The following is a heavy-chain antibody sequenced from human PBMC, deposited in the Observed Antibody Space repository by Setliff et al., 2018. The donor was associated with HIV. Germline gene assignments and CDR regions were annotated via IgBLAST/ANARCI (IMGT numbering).Heavy chain of an antibody. CDR2: IYISGST. Sequence: TLSLTCTVSGGSISYHYWSWIRQPAGKGLEWIGHIYISGSTNYNPSLKSRVTMSLDTSKKHFSLNLKSVTAADTAVYYCALTGHRLLRGYMDVWGKGTTVTVSS. D-gene: IGHD2-15*01. J-gene: IGHJ6*03. CDR3: ALTGHRLLRGYMDV. V-gene: IGHV4-4*07. CDR1: GGSISYHY.